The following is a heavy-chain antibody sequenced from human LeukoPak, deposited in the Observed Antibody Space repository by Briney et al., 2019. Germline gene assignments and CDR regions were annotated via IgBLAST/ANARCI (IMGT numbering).Heavy chain of an antibody. V-gene: IGHV4-30-4*01. J-gene: IGHJ5*02. CDR1: VGSISSGDYY. CDR3: ARPYYYDSRIDP. Sequence: NPSETLSLTCTVSVGSISSGDYYWSWIRQPPGKGLEWIAYMYYSGSTYYNPSLKSRVTMSADTSKNQLSLKLSSVTAADTAVYYCARPYYYDSRIDPCGQGILVTVSS. D-gene: IGHD3-22*01. CDR2: MYYSGST.